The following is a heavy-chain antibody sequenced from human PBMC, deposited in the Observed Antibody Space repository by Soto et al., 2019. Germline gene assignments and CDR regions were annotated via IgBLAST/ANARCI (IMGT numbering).Heavy chain of an antibody. CDR2: IIPIFGTA. CDR1: GGTFSSYA. Sequence: SVKVSCKASGGTFSSYAISWVRQAPGQGLEWMGGIIPIFGTANYAQKFQGRVTITADESTSTAYMELSSLRSEDTAVYYCARDLRTYYDYVWGSPLFDYWGQGTLVTVSS. CDR3: ARDLRTYYDYVWGSPLFDY. J-gene: IGHJ4*02. D-gene: IGHD3-16*01. V-gene: IGHV1-69*13.